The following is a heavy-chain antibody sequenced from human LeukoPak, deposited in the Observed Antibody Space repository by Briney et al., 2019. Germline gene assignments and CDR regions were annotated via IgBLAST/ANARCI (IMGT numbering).Heavy chain of an antibody. CDR2: ISSSSSYI. V-gene: IGHV3-21*01. CDR1: GFTFSSYS. CDR3: ARGAILTGYYNGY. Sequence: PGGSLRLSXAASGFTFSSYSMNWVRQAPGKGLEWVSSISSSSSYIYYADSVKGRFTISRDNAKNSLYLQMNSLRAEDTAVYYCARGAILTGYYNGYWGQGTLVTVSS. D-gene: IGHD3-9*01. J-gene: IGHJ4*02.